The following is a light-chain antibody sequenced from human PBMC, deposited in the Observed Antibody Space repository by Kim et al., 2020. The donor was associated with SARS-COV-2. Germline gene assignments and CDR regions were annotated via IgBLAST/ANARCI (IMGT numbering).Light chain of an antibody. CDR3: CSYAGSMTYV. V-gene: IGLV2-23*02. Sequence: GQSITISCTGTSSDVGNHDLVSWFQHHPGKAPKLLIYEVNKRPSGISNRFSGSKSGNAASLTISGLQAEDEADFYCCSYAGSMTYVFGSGTKVTVL. CDR1: SSDVGNHDL. J-gene: IGLJ1*01. CDR2: EVN.